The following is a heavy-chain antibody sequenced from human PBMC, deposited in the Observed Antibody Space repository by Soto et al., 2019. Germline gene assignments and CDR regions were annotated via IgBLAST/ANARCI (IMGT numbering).Heavy chain of an antibody. J-gene: IGHJ4*02. CDR2: ISSSSSTI. D-gene: IGHD4-17*01. Sequence: LRLSCAASGFTFSSYSMNWVRQAPGKGLEWVSYISSSSSTIYYADSVKGRFTISRDNAKNSLYLQMNSLRAEDTAVYYCARGPHDYGDYRTDYWGQGTLVTVSS. CDR1: GFTFSSYS. CDR3: ARGPHDYGDYRTDY. V-gene: IGHV3-48*01.